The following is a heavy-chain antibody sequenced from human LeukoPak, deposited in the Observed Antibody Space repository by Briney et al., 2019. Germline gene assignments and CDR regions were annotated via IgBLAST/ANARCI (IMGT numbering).Heavy chain of an antibody. CDR3: AKVMTTVTTPYYYYYYYMDV. J-gene: IGHJ6*03. CDR2: IRYDGSNK. Sequence: QPGGSLRLSCAASGFTFSSHSMHWVPPAPGKGLEWVAFIRYDGSNKYYADSVKGRFTISRDNSKNTLYLQMNSLGAEDTVVYYCAKVMTTVTTPYYYYYYYMDVWGTGTTVTVSS. CDR1: GFTFSSHS. V-gene: IGHV3-30*02. D-gene: IGHD4-11*01.